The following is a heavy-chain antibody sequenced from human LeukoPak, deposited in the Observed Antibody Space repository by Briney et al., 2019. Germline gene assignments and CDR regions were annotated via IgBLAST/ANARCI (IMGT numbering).Heavy chain of an antibody. CDR3: ASRPPSETYFGVFDY. CDR1: GLTFGSHA. D-gene: IGHD1-26*01. J-gene: IGHJ4*02. V-gene: IGHV3-23*01. Sequence: PGGSLRLSWAASGLTFGSHAMSWVRQAPGKGLEWVSGITGSGGTTYHAESLKGRFTISRDNSKNTVYLQMNSLRVEDTAVYYCASRPPSETYFGVFDYWGQGILVTVSS. CDR2: ITGSGGTT.